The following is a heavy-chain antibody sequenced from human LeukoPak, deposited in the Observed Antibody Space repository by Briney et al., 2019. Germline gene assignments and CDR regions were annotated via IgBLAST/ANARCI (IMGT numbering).Heavy chain of an antibody. CDR1: GGSISSNY. D-gene: IGHD5-12*01. Sequence: SETLSLTCTVSGGSISSNYWSWIRQPPGKGLEWIGYIYYSGSTNYNPSLKSRVTISVDTSKNQFSLKLSSVTAADTAVYYCARGRYSGYDSPWSAADYYYMDVWGKGTTVTVSS. CDR3: ARGRYSGYDSPWSAADYYYMDV. CDR2: IYYSGST. J-gene: IGHJ6*03. V-gene: IGHV4-59*01.